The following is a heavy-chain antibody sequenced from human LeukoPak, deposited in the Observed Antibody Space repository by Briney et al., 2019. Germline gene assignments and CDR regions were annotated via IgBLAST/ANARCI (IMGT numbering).Heavy chain of an antibody. J-gene: IGHJ4*02. CDR3: ARDGDCSGGSCYLTY. V-gene: IGHV3-21*01. CDR1: GFTFSSYS. Sequence: GGSLRLSCAASGFTFSSYSMNWVRQAPGKGLEWVSSISSSSGYIYYADSVKGRFTISRDNAKNSLYLQMNSLRAEDTAVYYCARDGDCSGGSCYLTYWGQGTLVTVSS. CDR2: ISSSSGYI. D-gene: IGHD2-15*01.